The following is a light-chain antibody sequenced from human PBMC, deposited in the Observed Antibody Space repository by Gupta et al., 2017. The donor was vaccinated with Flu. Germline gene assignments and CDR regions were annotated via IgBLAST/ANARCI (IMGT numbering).Light chain of an antibody. CDR3: QQYEYGPHFT. Sequence: SLSASVGDRVAITCQANEDINKYLNWYQQKPGKAPKLLIYDASNLETGVPSRFSGTGSGIEFTLTIISRQAEDTATYYCQQYEYGPHFTLGKGTKVDVK. J-gene: IGKJ3*01. CDR2: DAS. V-gene: IGKV1-33*01. CDR1: EDINKY.